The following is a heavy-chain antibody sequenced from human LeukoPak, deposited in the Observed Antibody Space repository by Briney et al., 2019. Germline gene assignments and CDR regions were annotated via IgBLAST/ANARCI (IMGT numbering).Heavy chain of an antibody. D-gene: IGHD3-22*01. Sequence: SSVNVSCKASGFTFTSSAMQLVLQARGQRLEWIGWIGVGSGNTNYVQKFQERVTITRNMSTSTAYMELSSLRSEDTAVYYCAAEAYDSILWGQGTLVTVSS. CDR3: AAEAYDSIL. CDR1: GFTFTSSA. CDR2: IGVGSGNT. J-gene: IGHJ4*02. V-gene: IGHV1-58*02.